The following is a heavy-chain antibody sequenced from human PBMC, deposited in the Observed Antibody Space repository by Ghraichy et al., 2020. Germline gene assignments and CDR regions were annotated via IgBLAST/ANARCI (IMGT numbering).Heavy chain of an antibody. CDR1: GFTVSDYY. CDR2: ISSGGTST. J-gene: IGHJ4*02. Sequence: GGSLRLSCAASGFTVSDYYMSWIRQAPGKGLEWISYISSGGTSTFSADSVKGRFPISRDSAKNSLSLEMNSRRPEDTALYYCAGGTYYHEQDVFQDGGQGTLVTVSS. D-gene: IGHD3-22*01. V-gene: IGHV3-11*01. CDR3: AGGTYYHEQDVFQD.